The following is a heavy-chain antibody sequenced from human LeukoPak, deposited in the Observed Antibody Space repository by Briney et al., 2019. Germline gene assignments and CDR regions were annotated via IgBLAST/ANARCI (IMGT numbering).Heavy chain of an antibody. CDR1: GYTFTGYH. J-gene: IGHJ4*02. CDR3: ARLVVGATYFDY. Sequence: ASVKVSCKASGYTFTGYHMHWVRQAPGQGLEWMGWINPNSGGTNYAQKFQGRVTMTRDTSISTAYMELSRLRSDDTAVYYCARLVVGATYFDYWGQGTLVTVSS. CDR2: INPNSGGT. D-gene: IGHD1-26*01. V-gene: IGHV1-2*02.